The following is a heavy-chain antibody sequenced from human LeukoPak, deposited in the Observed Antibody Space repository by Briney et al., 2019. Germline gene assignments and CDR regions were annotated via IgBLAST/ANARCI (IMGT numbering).Heavy chain of an antibody. V-gene: IGHV4-34*01. CDR2: INHSGST. D-gene: IGHD4-17*01. J-gene: IGHJ4*02. CDR1: GGSFSGYY. Sequence: PSETLSLTCAVYGGSFSGYYWSWIRQPPGKGLEWIGEINHSGSTNYNPSLRSRVTISVDRSKNQFSLKLSSVTAADTAVYYCARAAYGDESLFDYWGQGTLVTVSS. CDR3: ARAAYGDESLFDY.